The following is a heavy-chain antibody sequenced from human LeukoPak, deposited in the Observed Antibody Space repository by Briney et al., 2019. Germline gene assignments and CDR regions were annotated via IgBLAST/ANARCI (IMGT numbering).Heavy chain of an antibody. V-gene: IGHV1-2*02. CDR3: ARDLDYYDRSGYYYDFDY. CDR2: INPNSGGT. D-gene: IGHD3-22*01. Sequence: ASVKVSCKASGYTFTAYYMHWVRQAPGQGLEWMGWINPNSGGTNYAHKFQGRVTMTRDTSISTAYMELSRLRSDDTAVYYCARDLDYYDRSGYYYDFDYWGQGTLVTVSS. CDR1: GYTFTAYY. J-gene: IGHJ4*02.